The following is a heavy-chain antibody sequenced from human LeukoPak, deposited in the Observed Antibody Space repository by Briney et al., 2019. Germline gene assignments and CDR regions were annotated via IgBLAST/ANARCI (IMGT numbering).Heavy chain of an antibody. CDR1: GLTFSNFG. Sequence: GGSLRLACAASGLTFSNFGMSWVRQAPGKGLEWVSSISGSGGSTYYADSVKGRFTISRDNSKNTVYVQMNSLRAEDTAIYYCAKSSRPYDLLRNAFDIWGQGTIVTVSS. J-gene: IGHJ3*02. V-gene: IGHV3-23*01. CDR3: AKSSRPYDLLRNAFDI. D-gene: IGHD3-3*01. CDR2: ISGSGGST.